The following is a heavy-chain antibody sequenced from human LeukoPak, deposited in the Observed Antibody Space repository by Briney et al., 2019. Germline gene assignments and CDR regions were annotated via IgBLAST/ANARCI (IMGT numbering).Heavy chain of an antibody. CDR1: GFTFSSYE. CDR2: ISSSGSTI. CDR3: ANAGYTSGWYDYNYMDV. Sequence: GGSLRLSCAASGFTFSSYEMNWVRQAPGKGLEWVSYISSSGSTIYYANSVKGRFTISRDNAKNSLYLQMNSLRAEDTAVYYCANAGYTSGWYDYNYMDVWGKGTTVTISS. D-gene: IGHD6-19*01. J-gene: IGHJ6*03. V-gene: IGHV3-48*03.